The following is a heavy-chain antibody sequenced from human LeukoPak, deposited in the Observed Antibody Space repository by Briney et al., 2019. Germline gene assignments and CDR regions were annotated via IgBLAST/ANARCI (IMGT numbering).Heavy chain of an antibody. CDR3: ARRGRYCSSTSCHIKFNWFDP. J-gene: IGHJ5*02. V-gene: IGHV1-8*01. Sequence: GASVKVSCKASGYTFTSYDINWVRQATGQGLEWMGWMNPNSGNTGYAQKFQGRVTMTRNTSISTAYMELSSPRSEDTAVYYCARRGRYCSSTSCHIKFNWFDPWGQGTLVTVSS. CDR1: GYTFTSYD. D-gene: IGHD2-2*01. CDR2: MNPNSGNT.